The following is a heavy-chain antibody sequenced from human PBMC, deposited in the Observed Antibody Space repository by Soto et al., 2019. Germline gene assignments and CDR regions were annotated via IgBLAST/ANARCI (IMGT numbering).Heavy chain of an antibody. Sequence: GGSLRLSCAASGFTFSSYAMSWVRQAPGKGLEWVSAISGGGGSTYYADSVKGRFTISRDNSKNTLYLQMNSLRAEDTAVYYCAKTPTGYSSGWYIPFDYWGQGTLVTVSS. CDR1: GFTFSSYA. J-gene: IGHJ4*02. D-gene: IGHD6-19*01. CDR3: AKTPTGYSSGWYIPFDY. V-gene: IGHV3-23*01. CDR2: ISGGGGST.